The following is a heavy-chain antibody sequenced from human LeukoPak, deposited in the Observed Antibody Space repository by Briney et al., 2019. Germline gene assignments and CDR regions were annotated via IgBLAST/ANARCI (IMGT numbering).Heavy chain of an antibody. V-gene: IGHV3-21*01. CDR2: ISSSSSYI. CDR3: ARDSGLYSSSWYEKDAFDI. J-gene: IGHJ3*02. Sequence: GGSLRLSCAASGFTFSSYSMNWVRQAPGKGLEWVSSISSSSSYIYYADSVKGRFTISRDNAKNSLYLQMNSPRAEDTAVYYCARDSGLYSSSWYEKDAFDIWGQGTMVTVSS. D-gene: IGHD6-13*01. CDR1: GFTFSSYS.